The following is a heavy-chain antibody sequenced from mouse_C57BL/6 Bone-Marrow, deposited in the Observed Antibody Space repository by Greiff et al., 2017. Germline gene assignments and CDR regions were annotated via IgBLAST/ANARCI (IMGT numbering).Heavy chain of an antibody. CDR3: ARSGTTVVPHWYFDV. Sequence: VQLQQSGPELVKPGASVKIPCKASGYTFTDYNMDWVKQSHGKSLEWIGDINPNNGGTIYNQKFKGKATLTVDKSSSIAYMELRSLTSEDTAVYYCARSGTTVVPHWYFDVWGTGTTVTVSS. J-gene: IGHJ1*03. D-gene: IGHD1-1*01. V-gene: IGHV1-18*01. CDR1: GYTFTDYN. CDR2: INPNNGGT.